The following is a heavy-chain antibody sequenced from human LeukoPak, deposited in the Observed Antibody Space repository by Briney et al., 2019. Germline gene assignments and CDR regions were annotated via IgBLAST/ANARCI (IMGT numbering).Heavy chain of an antibody. CDR2: VYLSGTT. CDR3: ARRTGPGRGYSYFDY. CDR1: GYSISSGYY. D-gene: IGHD5-18*01. V-gene: IGHV4-38-2*02. J-gene: IGHJ4*02. Sequence: SETLSLTCTVSGYSISSGYYWGWIRQPPGKGLEWIGSVYLSGTTYYNPSLKSRVTISVDTSKNQFSLKLSSVTAADTAVYYCARRTGPGRGYSYFDYWGQGTLVTVSS.